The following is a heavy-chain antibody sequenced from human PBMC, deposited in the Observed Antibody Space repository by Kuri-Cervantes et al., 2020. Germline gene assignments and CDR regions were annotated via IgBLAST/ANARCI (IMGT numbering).Heavy chain of an antibody. J-gene: IGHJ3*02. D-gene: IGHD3-16*01. V-gene: IGHV1-8*02. Sequence: ASVKVSCKASGYTFTSYDINWVRQATGQGLEWMGWMNPNSGNTGYAQKFQGRVTMTRNTSISTAYMELSRLRSDDTAVYYCARDKEARADTYYDYVWGVRYDFDIWGQGTMVTVSS. CDR2: MNPNSGNT. CDR3: ARDKEARADTYYDYVWGVRYDFDI. CDR1: GYTFTSYD.